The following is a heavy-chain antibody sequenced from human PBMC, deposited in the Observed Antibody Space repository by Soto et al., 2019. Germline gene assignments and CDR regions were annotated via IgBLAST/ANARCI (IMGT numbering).Heavy chain of an antibody. Sequence: QVQLQESGPGLVKPSETLSLTCSVSGGSISSYHWSWIRQPPGKGLEWIGYIYYTGSTNYNPSLKSRVTMSVDTSKNQFSLKLSSVTAADMAVYYCARLMATVTFDYWGQGTLVTVSS. CDR1: GGSISSYH. CDR3: ARLMATVTFDY. CDR2: IYYTGST. D-gene: IGHD4-17*01. J-gene: IGHJ4*02. V-gene: IGHV4-59*08.